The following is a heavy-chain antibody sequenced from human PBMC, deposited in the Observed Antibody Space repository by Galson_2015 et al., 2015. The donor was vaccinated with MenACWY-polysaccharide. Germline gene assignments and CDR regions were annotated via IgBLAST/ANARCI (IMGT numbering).Heavy chain of an antibody. CDR1: GLRFGSYG. D-gene: IGHD5-12*01. V-gene: IGHV3-33*01. CDR2: IWYDGSNK. Sequence: SLRLSCAASGLRFGSYGMQWVRQTPGKGLEWVALIWYDGSNKYYSEPVKGRFAISRDNSKNTLYLQMNSLRVEDTAVYYCASIRGSAPNYCIDFWGKGTTVTVSS. J-gene: IGHJ6*03. CDR3: ASIRGSAPNYCIDF.